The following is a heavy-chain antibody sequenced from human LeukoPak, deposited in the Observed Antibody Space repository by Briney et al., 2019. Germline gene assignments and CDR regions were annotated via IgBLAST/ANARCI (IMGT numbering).Heavy chain of an antibody. Sequence: ASVKVSCKASGGTSSSYAISWVRQAPGQGLEWMGRIIPIFGTANYAQKFQGRVTITTDESTSTAYMELSSLRSEDTAVYYCARDTTVTTGFDYWGQGTLVTVPS. CDR2: IIPIFGTA. CDR3: ARDTTVTTGFDY. J-gene: IGHJ4*02. CDR1: GGTSSSYA. D-gene: IGHD4-17*01. V-gene: IGHV1-69*05.